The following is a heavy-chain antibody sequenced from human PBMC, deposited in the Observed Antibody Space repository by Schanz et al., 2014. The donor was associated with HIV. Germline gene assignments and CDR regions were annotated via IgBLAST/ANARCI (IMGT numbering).Heavy chain of an antibody. V-gene: IGHV1-2*02. Sequence: QVQLVQSGAEVKKPGASVKVSCKASGYTFTDYFVHWVRQAPGQGLEWMGWINPTNGKTFYTQKFRGRVTMTRDTSISTAYMELTRLRFDDTAVYYCAKSRFQLHWFDSWGQGTLVTVSS. CDR2: INPTNGKT. D-gene: IGHD2-2*01. J-gene: IGHJ5*01. CDR3: AKSRFQLHWFDS. CDR1: GYTFTDYF.